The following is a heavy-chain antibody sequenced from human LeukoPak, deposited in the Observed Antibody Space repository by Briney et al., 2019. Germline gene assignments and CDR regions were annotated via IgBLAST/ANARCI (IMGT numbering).Heavy chain of an antibody. CDR1: GGTFSSYA. J-gene: IGHJ5*02. V-gene: IGHV1-69*06. Sequence: GSSVKVSCKASGGTFSSYAISWVRQAPGQGLEWMGGIIPIFGTANYAQKFQGRVTITADKSTSTAYMELSSLRSEDTAVYYCARALPPFQDDYYDSSGYQEPWGQGTLVTVSS. CDR2: IIPIFGTA. D-gene: IGHD3-22*01. CDR3: ARALPPFQDDYYDSSGYQEP.